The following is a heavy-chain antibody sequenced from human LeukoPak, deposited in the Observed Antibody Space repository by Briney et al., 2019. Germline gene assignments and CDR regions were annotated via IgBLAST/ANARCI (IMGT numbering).Heavy chain of an antibody. D-gene: IGHD1-26*01. CDR3: ARTRSGSYFDY. J-gene: IGHJ4*02. CDR1: GGSISSYY. Sequence: SETLSLTCTVSGGSISSYYWSWIRQSPGKGLEWIGYIHYSGSTNYNPSLRSRVTISLDTSKNQFSLKLSSVTAVDTAVYYCARTRSGSYFDYWGQGTLVTVSS. V-gene: IGHV4-59*12. CDR2: IHYSGST.